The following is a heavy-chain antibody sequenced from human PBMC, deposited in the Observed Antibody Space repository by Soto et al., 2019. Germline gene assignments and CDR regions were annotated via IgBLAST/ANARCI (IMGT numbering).Heavy chain of an antibody. D-gene: IGHD3-3*01. Sequence: QVQLVQSVAEVKKPGSSVKVSCKASGGTFSSYTISWVRQAPGQGLEWMGRIIPILGIANYAQKFQGRVTITADKSTSTAYMELSSLRSEDTAVYYCARDMRDQGMEWLLSGYYYYMDVWGKGTTVTVSS. V-gene: IGHV1-69*08. J-gene: IGHJ6*03. CDR3: ARDMRDQGMEWLLSGYYYYMDV. CDR2: IIPILGIA. CDR1: GGTFSSYT.